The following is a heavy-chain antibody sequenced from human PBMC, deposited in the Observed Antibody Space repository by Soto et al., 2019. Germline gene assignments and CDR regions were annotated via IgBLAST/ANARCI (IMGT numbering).Heavy chain of an antibody. J-gene: IGHJ5*02. CDR2: IYYSGST. CDR1: GGSISSSSYY. Sequence: SETLSLTCTVSGGSISSSSYYWGWIRQPPGKGLEWIGSIYYSGSTYYNPSLKSRVTISVDTSKNQFSLKLSSVTAADTAVYYCARPGDVRSRFAPWSQGTLVPVSS. CDR3: ARPGDVRSRFAP. V-gene: IGHV4-39*01. D-gene: IGHD6-6*01.